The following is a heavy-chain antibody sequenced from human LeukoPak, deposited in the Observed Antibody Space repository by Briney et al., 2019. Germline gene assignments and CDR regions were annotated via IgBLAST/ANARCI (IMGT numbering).Heavy chain of an antibody. V-gene: IGHV1-46*01. CDR2: INPSGGTA. CDR3: ARDRPCGGDCFYFDN. D-gene: IGHD2-21*02. J-gene: IGHJ4*02. Sequence: ASVKVSCKASGYTFTTYYMHWVRQAPGQGLEWMGIINPSGGTARNAQIFQGRATMTRDTSTTTVYMELSSLRFEDTAVYYCARDRPCGGDCFYFDNWGQGTLVTVSS. CDR1: GYTFTTYY.